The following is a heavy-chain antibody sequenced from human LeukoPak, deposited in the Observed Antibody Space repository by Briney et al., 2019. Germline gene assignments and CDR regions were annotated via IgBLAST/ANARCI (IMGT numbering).Heavy chain of an antibody. CDR3: ARRSYNSPFRY. D-gene: IGHD5-24*01. V-gene: IGHV4-4*07. CDR2: IYTSGST. J-gene: IGHJ4*02. Sequence: SETPSLTCTVSGGSISSYSWSWIRQPAGKGLEWIGRIYTSGSTNYNPSLKSRVTMSVDTSKNQFSLKLSSVTAADTAVYYCARRSYNSPFRYWGQGTLVTVSS. CDR1: GGSISSYS.